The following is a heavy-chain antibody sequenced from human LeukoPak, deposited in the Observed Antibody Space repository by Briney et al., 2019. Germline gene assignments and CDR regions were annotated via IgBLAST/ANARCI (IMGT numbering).Heavy chain of an antibody. D-gene: IGHD3-3*01. V-gene: IGHV4-39*01. CDR3: ARRVVTPWASNAEYFQH. Sequence: SETLSLTCTVSGGSISSSSYYWGWIRQPPGEGLEWIGSIYYSGSTYYNPSLKSRVTISVDTSKNQFSLKLSSVTAADTAVYYCARRVVTPWASNAEYFQHWGQGTLVTVSS. CDR2: IYYSGST. CDR1: GGSISSSSYY. J-gene: IGHJ1*01.